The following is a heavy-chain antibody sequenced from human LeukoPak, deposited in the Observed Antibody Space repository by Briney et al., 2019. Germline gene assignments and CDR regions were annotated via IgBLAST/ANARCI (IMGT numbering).Heavy chain of an antibody. D-gene: IGHD3-3*01. Sequence: GGSLRLSCAASGFTFSSYAMSWVRQAPGKGLEWVSSISGSAGRTYYTNSVKGRFTISRENFKNTVFLEMNNLGAEDTALYYCAKGGQDYDFWRFDYWGQGNLVIVSS. J-gene: IGHJ4*02. CDR1: GFTFSSYA. V-gene: IGHV3-23*01. CDR3: AKGGQDYDFWRFDY. CDR2: ISGSAGRT.